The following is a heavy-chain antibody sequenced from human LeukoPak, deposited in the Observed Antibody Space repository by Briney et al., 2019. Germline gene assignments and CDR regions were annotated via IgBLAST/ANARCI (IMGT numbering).Heavy chain of an antibody. CDR3: ARVYGSGSYYNPYYFDY. CDR2: INPNSGGT. V-gene: IGHV1-2*02. Sequence: ASVKVSCKASGYSFTGYYMNWVRQAPGQGLEWMGWINPNSGGTNYAQNFQGRVTMTRDTSISTAYMELSRLRSDDTAVYYCARVYGSGSYYNPYYFDYWGQGTLVTVSS. D-gene: IGHD3-10*01. J-gene: IGHJ4*02. CDR1: GYSFTGYY.